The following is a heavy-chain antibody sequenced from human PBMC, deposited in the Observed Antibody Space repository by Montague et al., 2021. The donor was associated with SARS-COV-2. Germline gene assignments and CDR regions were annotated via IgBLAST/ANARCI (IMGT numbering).Heavy chain of an antibody. CDR2: ISFDGRSQ. D-gene: IGHD3-9*01. J-gene: IGHJ6*02. Sequence: LSLSLAASGFTFSSYAIHWVRQAPGKGLEWVALISFDGRSQYYADSVKGRFTISRDNSKSTLYLQMNSLRAADTAVYYCARDGKYYDTLIGYFSPRNYYYFYGMDVWGQGTTVTVSS. CDR1: GFTFSSYA. V-gene: IGHV3-30*04. CDR3: ARDGKYYDTLIGYFSPRNYYYFYGMDV.